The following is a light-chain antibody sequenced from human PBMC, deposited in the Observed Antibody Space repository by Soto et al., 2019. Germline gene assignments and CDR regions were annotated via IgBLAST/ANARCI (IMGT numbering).Light chain of an antibody. J-gene: IGKJ3*01. CDR2: GAS. CDR3: QQYGSSPLT. V-gene: IGKV3-20*01. Sequence: EIVLTQSPGTLSLSPGERATLSCRASQSVSSSYLAWYQQKPGQAPRLLIYGASSRATGIPDRFSGSGSGTDVTLTISRLEPVDFAVYYCQQYGSSPLTFGPGTKVDIK. CDR1: QSVSSSY.